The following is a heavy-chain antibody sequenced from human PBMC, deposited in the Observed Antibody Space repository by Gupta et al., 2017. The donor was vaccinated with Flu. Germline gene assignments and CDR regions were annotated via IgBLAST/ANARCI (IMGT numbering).Heavy chain of an antibody. J-gene: IGHJ4*02. D-gene: IGHD2-2*01. V-gene: IGHV1-2*02. Sequence: QVQLVQSGAEVKKPGASVTVSCKASGYTFTGYYMHWVRQAPGQGLEWMGWINPNSGGTNYAQKVQGRVTMNRDTYISTAYMELSRLRSDDTAVYYCAREDCSSTRCYHEGGFDYWGQGHRGNVA. CDR2: INPNSGGT. CDR1: GYTFTGYY. CDR3: AREDCSSTRCYHEGGFDY.